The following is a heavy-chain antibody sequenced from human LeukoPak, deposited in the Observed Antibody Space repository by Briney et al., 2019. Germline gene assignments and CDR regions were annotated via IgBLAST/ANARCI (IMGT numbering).Heavy chain of an antibody. CDR2: ILPIFRMT. CDR3: AICSSTWSGDRPDS. J-gene: IGHJ4*02. CDR1: GGTFRNYP. Sequence: GASVKVSCKASGGTFRNYPISWVRQALGQGLEWMGGILPIFRMTNYAEKFQGRVTITADESTTTAYLELNSLRSEDTAVYYCAICSSTWSGDRPDSWGQGSLVAVSS. V-gene: IGHV1-69*13. D-gene: IGHD2-2*01.